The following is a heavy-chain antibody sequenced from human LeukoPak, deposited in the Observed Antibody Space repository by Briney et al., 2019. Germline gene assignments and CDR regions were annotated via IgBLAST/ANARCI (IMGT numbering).Heavy chain of an antibody. CDR1: GGSIGSYY. Sequence: SETLSLTCTVSGGSIGSYYWSWIRQPPGKGLEWIGYIYYSGSTNYNPSLKSRVTISVDTSKNQFSLKQSSVTAADTAVYYCARLSSSWSYFDYWGQGTLVTVSS. J-gene: IGHJ4*02. CDR2: IYYSGST. D-gene: IGHD6-13*01. CDR3: ARLSSSWSYFDY. V-gene: IGHV4-59*08.